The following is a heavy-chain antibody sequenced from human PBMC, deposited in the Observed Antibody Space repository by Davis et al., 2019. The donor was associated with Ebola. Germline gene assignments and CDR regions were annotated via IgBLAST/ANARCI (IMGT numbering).Heavy chain of an antibody. CDR1: VITFSSYA. J-gene: IGHJ1*01. CDR3: AKDMIEEGLSSPHPDFQH. D-gene: IGHD3-22*01. CDR2: ISGSGGTT. Sequence: PAGSLTLSCADSVITFSSYAMTWDRQAPGKGLEWVSAISGSGGTTYYAGSVKGRFTVSRDNSKNTLYLQMNSLRAEDTAVYYCAKDMIEEGLSSPHPDFQHWGQGTLVTVSS. V-gene: IGHV3-23*01.